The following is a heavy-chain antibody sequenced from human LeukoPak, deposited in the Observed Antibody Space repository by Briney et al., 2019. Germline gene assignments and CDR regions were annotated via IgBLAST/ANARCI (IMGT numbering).Heavy chain of an antibody. V-gene: IGHV1-18*01. D-gene: IGHD3-10*01. CDR1: GYTFSTYN. CDR3: VRFRSVVGEPFGDF. CDR2: IRAYNGNT. J-gene: IGHJ4*02. Sequence: ASVKVSCKASGYTFSTYNISWVRQTPGQGRERMGWIRAYNGNTNYAQKIQGRETITTDTPTRTDYTEMRGARSEDTGVCYCVRFRSVVGEPFGDFWGQGSRVSVST.